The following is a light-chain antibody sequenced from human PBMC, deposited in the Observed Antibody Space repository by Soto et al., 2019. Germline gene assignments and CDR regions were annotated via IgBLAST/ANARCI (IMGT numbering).Light chain of an antibody. CDR1: SSDVGGYKY. V-gene: IGLV2-14*01. CDR3: SSYTSSNTLV. J-gene: IGLJ3*02. Sequence: QSVLTHPASVSGSPGQSMTISCTGTSSDVGGYKYVSWYQQHPGKAPKLMIYEVGNRPSGVSQRFSGSKSGNTASLTIFGLQAEDEADYYCSSYTSSNTLVFGGGTKVTVL. CDR2: EVG.